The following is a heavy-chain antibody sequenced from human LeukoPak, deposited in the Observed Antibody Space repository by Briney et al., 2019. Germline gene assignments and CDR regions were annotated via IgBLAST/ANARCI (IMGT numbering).Heavy chain of an antibody. CDR3: ERDSSLIGSGRLGY. J-gene: IGHJ4*02. CDR1: GFTFSRHA. V-gene: IGHV3-23*01. CDR2: ISGSGDNT. D-gene: IGHD6-19*01. Sequence: GGSLRLSSAASGFTFSRHAMNWVRQAPGTGLEWVSAISGSGDNTYYADSVKGRFTISRDNSKNTLYLQMNSLRAEDSALYYCERDSSLIGSGRLGYWGQGTLVTVSS.